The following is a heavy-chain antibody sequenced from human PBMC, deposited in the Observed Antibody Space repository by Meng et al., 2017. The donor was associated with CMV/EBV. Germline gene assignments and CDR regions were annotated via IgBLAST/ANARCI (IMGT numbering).Heavy chain of an antibody. CDR1: GNTFTSYY. V-gene: IGHV1-46*01. D-gene: IGHD3-10*01. J-gene: IGHJ4*02. CDR2: INPSGGST. CDR3: ARGGVFRGVILY. Sequence: CKASGNTFTSYYMHWVRQAPGQGLEWMGIINPSGGSTSYAQKFQGRVTMTRDTSTSTVYMELSSLRSEDTAVYYCARGGVFRGVILYWGQGTLVTVSS.